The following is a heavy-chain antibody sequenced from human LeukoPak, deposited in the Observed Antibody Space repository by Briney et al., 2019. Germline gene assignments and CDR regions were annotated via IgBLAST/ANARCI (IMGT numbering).Heavy chain of an antibody. CDR3: ARGRGFYYSGSYDSFDY. D-gene: IGHD1-26*01. V-gene: IGHV4-59*01. CDR1: GGSISSYY. Sequence: KSSETLSLTCTVFGGSISSYYWSWIRQPPGKGLEWIGYIYYSGSTNYNPSLKSRVTISVDTSKNQFSLKLSSVTAADTAVYYCARGRGFYYSGSYDSFDYWGQGTLVTVSS. CDR2: IYYSGST. J-gene: IGHJ4*02.